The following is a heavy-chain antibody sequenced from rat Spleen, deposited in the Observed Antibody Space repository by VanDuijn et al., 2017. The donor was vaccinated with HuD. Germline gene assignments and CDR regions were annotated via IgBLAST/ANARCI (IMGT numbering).Heavy chain of an antibody. Sequence: EVQLVESGGDLVQPGRSLKLSCAASGFTFSDYYMAWVRQAPTKGLEWVASISYDGGTTYYRDSVKGRFTISRDTAQNILYHQLNSPRSEDTATDYCTRGGYFRYWGQGVMVTVSS. V-gene: IGHV5-20*01. J-gene: IGHJ2*01. D-gene: IGHD2-5*01. CDR2: ISYDGGTT. CDR3: TRGGYFRY. CDR1: GFTFSDYY.